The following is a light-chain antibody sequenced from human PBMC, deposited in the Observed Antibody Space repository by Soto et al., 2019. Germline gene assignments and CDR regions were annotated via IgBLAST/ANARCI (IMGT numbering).Light chain of an antibody. CDR3: FSYADSNNFV. V-gene: IGLV2-8*01. CDR2: EVN. CDR1: SSDVGGSKY. J-gene: IGLJ1*01. Sequence: QSVLTQPPSASGSPGRSVSISCSGGSSDVGGSKYVSWYQVKPGKAPKLIIYEVNRRPEGAPYRFSGSKPGNTASLTVSGLQAEDEGDYYCFSYADSNNFVFGSGTKVTVL.